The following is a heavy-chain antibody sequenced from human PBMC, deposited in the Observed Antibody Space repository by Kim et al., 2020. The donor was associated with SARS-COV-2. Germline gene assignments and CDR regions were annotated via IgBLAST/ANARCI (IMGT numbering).Heavy chain of an antibody. V-gene: IGHV3-23*01. CDR3: AKEEQQLVKY. D-gene: IGHD6-13*01. J-gene: IGHJ4*02. Sequence: GGPLRLSCGASGFTFSMSAMAWVRQAPGKGLEWVSGISGSGSSTYYADSVKGRFTISRDNSKNTLYLQMNSLRAEDTAVYYCAKEEQQLVKYWGQGTLVTVSS. CDR2: ISGSGSST. CDR1: GFTFSMSA.